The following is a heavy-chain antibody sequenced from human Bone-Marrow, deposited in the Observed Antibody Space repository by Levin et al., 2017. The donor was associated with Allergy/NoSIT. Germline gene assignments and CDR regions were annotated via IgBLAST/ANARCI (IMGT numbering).Heavy chain of an antibody. Sequence: SVKVSCKASGGTFSSYAISWVRQAPGQGLEWMGGIIPIFGTANYAQKFQGRVTITADESTSTAYMELSSLRSEDTAVYYCARVGSGGSAPLDPWGQGTLVTVSS. J-gene: IGHJ5*02. D-gene: IGHD1-26*01. CDR3: ARVGSGGSAPLDP. CDR1: GGTFSSYA. V-gene: IGHV1-69*13. CDR2: IIPIFGTA.